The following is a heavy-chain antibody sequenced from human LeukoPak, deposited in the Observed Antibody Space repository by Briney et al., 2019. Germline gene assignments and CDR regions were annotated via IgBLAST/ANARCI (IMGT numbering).Heavy chain of an antibody. CDR3: AKVGYYYDSSGYRPSFFDY. CDR2: ISGSGGST. J-gene: IGHJ4*02. D-gene: IGHD3-22*01. V-gene: IGHV3-23*01. Sequence: PGGSLRLSCAASGFTFSSYAMSWVRQAPGKGLEWVSAISGSGGSTYYADSVKGRFTISRDNSKNTLYLQMNSLRVEDTAVYYCAKVGYYYDSSGYRPSFFDYWGQGTLVTVSS. CDR1: GFTFSSYA.